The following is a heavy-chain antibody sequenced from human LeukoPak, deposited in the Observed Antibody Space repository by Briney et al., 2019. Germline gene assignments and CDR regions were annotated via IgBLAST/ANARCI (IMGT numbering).Heavy chain of an antibody. D-gene: IGHD2-15*01. J-gene: IGHJ4*02. Sequence: GGSLRLSCAASGFTFNKYWMSWVRQAPGKGLEWVANTKQDGSEKYYVDSVKGRFTISRDNAKNSLYLQMNSLRVDDTAVYYCARDSDGYDLWGQGTLVTVSS. V-gene: IGHV3-7*01. CDR2: TKQDGSEK. CDR1: GFTFNKYW. CDR3: ARDSDGYDL.